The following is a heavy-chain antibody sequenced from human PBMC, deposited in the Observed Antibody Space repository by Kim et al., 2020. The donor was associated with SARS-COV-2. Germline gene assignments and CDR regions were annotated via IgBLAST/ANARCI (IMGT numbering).Heavy chain of an antibody. CDR1: GFTASNYS. J-gene: IGHJ6*01. Sequence: GGSLRLSCAVSGFTASNYSMSWVRQAPGKGLEWVATIKKDGTDLYYVDSVRGRFTISRDNARSSLFLQMNSLRAEDTAVYYCARLESHSNANCSYY. CDR3: ARLESHSNANCSYY. V-gene: IGHV3-7*01. D-gene: IGHD1-1*01. CDR2: IKKDGTDL.